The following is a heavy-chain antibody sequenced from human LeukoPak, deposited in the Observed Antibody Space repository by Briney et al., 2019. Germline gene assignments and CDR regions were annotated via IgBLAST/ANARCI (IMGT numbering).Heavy chain of an antibody. D-gene: IGHD3-22*01. CDR1: GFTFSSYA. V-gene: IGHV3-48*02. J-gene: IGHJ4*02. CDR3: ARDRNYYDSSGYPY. CDR2: ISSSSSTI. Sequence: GGSLRLSCAASGFTFSSYAMSWVRQAPGKGLEWVSYISSSSSTIYYADSVKGRFTISRDNAKNSLYLQMNSLRDEDTAVYYCARDRNYYDSSGYPYWGQGTLVTVSS.